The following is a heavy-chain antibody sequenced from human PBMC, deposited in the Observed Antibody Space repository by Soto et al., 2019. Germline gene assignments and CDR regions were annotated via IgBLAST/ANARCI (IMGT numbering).Heavy chain of an antibody. J-gene: IGHJ3*02. CDR3: ARLLGDGDYDSSVILGNDAFDI. CDR1: GGSISSSSYY. CDR2: IYYSGST. Sequence: SETLSLTCTVSGGSISSSSYYWGWIRQPPGKGLEWIGSIYYSGSTYYNPSLKSRVTISVDTSKNQFSLKLSSVTAADTAVYYCARLLGDGDYDSSVILGNDAFDIWGQGTMVTVSS. D-gene: IGHD3-22*01. V-gene: IGHV4-39*01.